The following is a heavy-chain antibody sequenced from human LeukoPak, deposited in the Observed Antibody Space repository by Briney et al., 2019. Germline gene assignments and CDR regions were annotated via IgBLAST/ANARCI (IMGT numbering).Heavy chain of an antibody. CDR3: ARVVGLMVYAKYYYYGMDV. Sequence: PSQTLSLTCAVSGGSISSGGYSWSWIRQPPGKGLEWIGEINHSGSTNYNPSLKSRVTISVDTSKNQFSLKLSSVTAADTAVYYCARVVGLMVYAKYYYYGMDVWGQGTTVTVSS. V-gene: IGHV4-30-2*01. CDR2: INHSGST. D-gene: IGHD2-8*01. J-gene: IGHJ6*02. CDR1: GGSISSGGYS.